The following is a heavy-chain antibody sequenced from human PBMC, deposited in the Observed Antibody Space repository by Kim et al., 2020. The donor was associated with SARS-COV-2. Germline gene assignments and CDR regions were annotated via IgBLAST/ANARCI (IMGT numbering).Heavy chain of an antibody. CDR2: INHSGST. J-gene: IGHJ4*02. Sequence: SETLSLTCAVYGGSFSGYYWSWIRQPPGKGLEWIGEINHSGSTNYNPSLKSRVTISVDTSKNQFSLKLSSVTAADTAVYYCARGRMVRGAPPGYWGQGTLVTVSS. CDR1: GGSFSGYY. CDR3: ARGRMVRGAPPGY. V-gene: IGHV4-34*01. D-gene: IGHD3-10*01.